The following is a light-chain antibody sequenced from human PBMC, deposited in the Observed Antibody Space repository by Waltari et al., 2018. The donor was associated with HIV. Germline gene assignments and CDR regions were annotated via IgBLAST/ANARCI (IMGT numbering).Light chain of an antibody. CDR2: KMF. Sequence: QSFLTQPPSASGTPGQTVTISCSGSSSNIENANVYWYQQPPGMTPKLSILKMFRRPSGVPNRSAPPSSDPSAPRTSSGFRSADEADFYVVGGDSSLIAYVFGAGTKVAVL. CDR1: SSNIENAN. CDR3: VGGDSSLIAYV. V-gene: IGLV1-47*01. J-gene: IGLJ1*01.